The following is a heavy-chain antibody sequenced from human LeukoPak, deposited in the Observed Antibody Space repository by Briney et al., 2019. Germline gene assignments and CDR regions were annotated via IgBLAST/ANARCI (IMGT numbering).Heavy chain of an antibody. CDR3: ARDLTYDSSGYYYDY. CDR2: IYSGGST. D-gene: IGHD3-22*01. J-gene: IGHJ4*02. CDR1: GFTVSSNY. Sequence: PGGSLRLSCAASGFTVSSNYMSWVRQAPGKGLEWVSVIYSGGSTYYADSVKGRFTISRDNSKNTLYPQMNSLRAEDTAVYYCARDLTYDSSGYYYDYWGQGTLVTVSS. V-gene: IGHV3-53*01.